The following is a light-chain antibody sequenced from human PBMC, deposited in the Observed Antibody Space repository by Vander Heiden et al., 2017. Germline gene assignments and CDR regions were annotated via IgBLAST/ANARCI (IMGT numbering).Light chain of an antibody. CDR1: SSDVGGYNY. J-gene: IGLJ2*01. CDR3: IQSTRSSTLV. Sequence: QSALTQPASVSGSPGQSITISCTGTSSDVGGYNYVSCYQQPPGNAHILMMFDVSKRPAGVSNRVSASKSGKTASPPTSVHQAEGDADDYCIQSTRSSTLVFGGGTKLTVL. CDR2: DVS. V-gene: IGLV2-14*01.